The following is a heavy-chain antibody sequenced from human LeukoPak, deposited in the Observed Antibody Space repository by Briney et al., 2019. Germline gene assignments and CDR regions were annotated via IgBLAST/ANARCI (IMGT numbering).Heavy chain of an antibody. D-gene: IGHD3-3*01. J-gene: IGHJ3*02. V-gene: IGHV1-2*02. CDR2: INPNSGGT. CDR3: ARHGYYDFWSGYDAFDI. CDR1: GYTFTGYY. Sequence: ASVKVSCKASGYTFTGYYMHWVRQAPGQGLEWMGWINPNSGGTNCAQKFQGRVTMTRDTSISTAYMELSRLRSDDTAVYYCARHGYYDFWSGYDAFDIWGQGTMVTVSS.